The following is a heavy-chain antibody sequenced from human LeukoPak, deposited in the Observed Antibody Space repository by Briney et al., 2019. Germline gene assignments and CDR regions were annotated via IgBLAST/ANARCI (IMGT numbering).Heavy chain of an antibody. J-gene: IGHJ4*02. Sequence: PSETLSLTCSVSGGSISTYFWSWIRQPPGKGLEWIGYIHDSGSTNYNPSLKSRVTISVDTSKNQFSLKLSSVTAADTAVYYCARFVIYDSSGYYLYYFDYWGQGTLVTVSS. CDR3: ARFVIYDSSGYYLYYFDY. V-gene: IGHV4-59*01. D-gene: IGHD3-22*01. CDR1: GGSISTYF. CDR2: IHDSGST.